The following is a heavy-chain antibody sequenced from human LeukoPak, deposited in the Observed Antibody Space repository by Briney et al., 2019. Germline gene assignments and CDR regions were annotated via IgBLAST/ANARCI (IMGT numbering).Heavy chain of an antibody. J-gene: IGHJ4*02. Sequence: GGSLRLSCAASGFTVSSNYMSWVRQAPGKGLEWVSAISGSGGSTYYADSVKGRFTISRDNSKNTLYLQMNSLRAEDTAVYYCAKGYSYGYEGATSSDYWGQGTLVTVSS. CDR3: AKGYSYGYEGATSSDY. D-gene: IGHD5-18*01. CDR2: ISGSGGST. CDR1: GFTVSSNY. V-gene: IGHV3-23*01.